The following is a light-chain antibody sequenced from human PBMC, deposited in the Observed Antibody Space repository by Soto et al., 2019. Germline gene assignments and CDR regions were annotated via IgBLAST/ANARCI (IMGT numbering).Light chain of an antibody. CDR3: KQYNNWPQT. V-gene: IGKV3-11*01. J-gene: IGKJ1*01. CDR1: QSVNRY. Sequence: EIVLTQSPATLSLSPGERATLSCRASQSVNRYLAWYQHRPGQAPRLLIYDAFNRATGVPARFTGSGSGTEFTLTISSLQSEDFAEYHCKQYNNWPQTFGQGTKVEIK. CDR2: DAF.